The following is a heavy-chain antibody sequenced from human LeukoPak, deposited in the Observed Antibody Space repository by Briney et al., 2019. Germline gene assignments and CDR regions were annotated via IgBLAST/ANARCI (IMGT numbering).Heavy chain of an antibody. Sequence: GGSLRLSCAASGFTFSSYAMHWVRQAPGKGLEWVAVISYDGSNKYYADSVKGRFTISRDNSKNTLYLQVNSLRAEDTAVYYCASMLGYCSSTSCSFAPWGQGTLVTVSS. CDR3: ASMLGYCSSTSCSFAP. J-gene: IGHJ5*02. CDR1: GFTFSSYA. D-gene: IGHD2-2*01. CDR2: ISYDGSNK. V-gene: IGHV3-30*04.